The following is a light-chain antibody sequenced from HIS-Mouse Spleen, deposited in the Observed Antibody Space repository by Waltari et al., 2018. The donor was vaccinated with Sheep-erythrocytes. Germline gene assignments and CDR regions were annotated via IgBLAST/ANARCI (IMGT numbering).Light chain of an antibody. V-gene: IGLV2-8*01. Sequence: QSALTQPPSASGSPGQSVTISCIGTSSDVGGYNYVSRYQQHPGKAPKLMIYEVSKRPSGVPDRFSGSKSGNTASLTVSGLQAEDEADYYCSSYAGSNNWVFGGGTKLTVL. CDR2: EVS. J-gene: IGLJ3*02. CDR1: SSDVGGYNY. CDR3: SSYAGSNNWV.